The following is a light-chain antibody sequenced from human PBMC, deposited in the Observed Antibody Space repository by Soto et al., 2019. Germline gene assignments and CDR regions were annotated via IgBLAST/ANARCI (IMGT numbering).Light chain of an antibody. CDR3: TSWDDSPRWV. CDR2: SNN. Sequence: QSALTQPPSASGTPGQRVTISCSGSSSNIGSNSVHWYKQVPGTAPKLLIYSNNQRPSGVPDRFSGSKSGTSASLAISGLQPEDEADYYCTSWDDSPRWVFGGGTKVTVL. V-gene: IGLV1-44*01. CDR1: SSNIGSNS. J-gene: IGLJ3*02.